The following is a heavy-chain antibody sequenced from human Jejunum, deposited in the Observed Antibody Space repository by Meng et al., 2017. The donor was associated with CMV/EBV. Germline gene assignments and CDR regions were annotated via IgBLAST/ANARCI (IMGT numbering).Heavy chain of an antibody. V-gene: IGHV4-30-4*01. CDR1: DSSISTNDFY. Sequence: QMRLQESGPGLVRPSXXLXLPCTXXDSSISTNDFYWSWIRQSPGKGLEWIGYIFHSGTTYYNPSLKSRVTISVDTSSNQFSLRVNSVTAADTAVYYCASVAYCGGDCWGWFDPWGQGTLVTVSS. CDR3: ASVAYCGGDCWGWFDP. J-gene: IGHJ5*02. D-gene: IGHD2-21*02. CDR2: IFHSGTT.